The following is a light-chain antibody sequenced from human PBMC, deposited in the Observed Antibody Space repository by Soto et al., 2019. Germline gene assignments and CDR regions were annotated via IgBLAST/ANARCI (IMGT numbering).Light chain of an antibody. CDR1: QGIKDY. Sequence: EIVMTQSPATLSVSPGERATLSCRASQGIKDYLAWFQQKPGQAPRLLIYGASTRATAIPARFSGSGSGTEFTLSISSLQSEDFAVYYCQQYHSWPAFGQGTKVDIK. CDR2: GAS. V-gene: IGKV3-15*01. J-gene: IGKJ1*01. CDR3: QQYHSWPA.